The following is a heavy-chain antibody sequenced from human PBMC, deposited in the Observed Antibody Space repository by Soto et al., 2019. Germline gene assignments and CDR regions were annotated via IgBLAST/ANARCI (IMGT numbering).Heavy chain of an antibody. CDR2: IYYSGST. Sequence: QVQLQESGPGLVKPSETLSLTCTVSGDSISSYYWSWIRQHPGKGLEWIGYIYYSGSTYYNPSLKSRVTISVDTSKNQFSLKLSSVTAADTAVYYCARVKSEWGYSSSCFDYWGQGTLVTVSS. V-gene: IGHV4-59*06. CDR1: GDSISSYY. J-gene: IGHJ4*02. CDR3: ARVKSEWGYSSSCFDY. D-gene: IGHD6-13*01.